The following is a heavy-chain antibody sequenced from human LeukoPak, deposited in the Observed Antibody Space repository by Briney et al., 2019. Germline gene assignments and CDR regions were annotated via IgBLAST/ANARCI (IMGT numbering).Heavy chain of an antibody. Sequence: ASVKVSCKASGYTFTDYFIHWIRQAPGQGLEWMGWINPNSGATSYAQKFQGRVTMTRDTSINTGNMELTGLRLDDTAVYYCARELSAVGRWGAFDMWGQGTMLTVSS. D-gene: IGHD6-13*01. CDR2: INPNSGAT. CDR3: ARELSAVGRWGAFDM. CDR1: GYTFTDYF. V-gene: IGHV1-2*02. J-gene: IGHJ3*02.